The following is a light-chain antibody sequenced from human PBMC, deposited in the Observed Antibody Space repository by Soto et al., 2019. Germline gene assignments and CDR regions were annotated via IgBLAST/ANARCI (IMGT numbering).Light chain of an antibody. J-gene: IGLJ1*01. Sequence: QSVLTQPPSASGTPGQRVTISCSGSSSNIGSNTVNWYQQLPGTAPKLLIYSNNQRPSGVPDRFSGSKSGTSAALAISVLQSEDEADYYCAAWDDSLNCYVFGTGTKLTVL. V-gene: IGLV1-44*01. CDR2: SNN. CDR3: AAWDDSLNCYV. CDR1: SSNIGSNT.